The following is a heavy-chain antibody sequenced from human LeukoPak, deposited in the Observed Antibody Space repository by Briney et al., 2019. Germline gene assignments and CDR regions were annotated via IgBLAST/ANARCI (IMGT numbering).Heavy chain of an antibody. CDR1: GASISNYY. CDR2: IYYSGRT. V-gene: IGHV4-59*01. Sequence: SETLSLTCTVSGASISNYYWSWIRQPPGKGLEWIGYIYYSGRTNYNPSLKSRVTISLDSSKNQFSLNLSSVTAADTAVYYCARVVEYSSGWYIDYWGQGTLVTVSS. CDR3: ARVVEYSSGWYIDY. J-gene: IGHJ4*02. D-gene: IGHD6-19*01.